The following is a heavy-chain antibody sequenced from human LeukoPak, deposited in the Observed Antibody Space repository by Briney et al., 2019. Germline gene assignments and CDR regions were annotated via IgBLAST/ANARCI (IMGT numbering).Heavy chain of an antibody. CDR1: GGSISSYY. D-gene: IGHD2-2*02. CDR3: ASLHCSSTSCYNNWFDP. J-gene: IGHJ5*02. V-gene: IGHV4-4*07. Sequence: PSETLSLTCTVSGGSISSYYWSWIRQPAGKGLEWIGRIYTCWSTNYNPSLKSRVTMSVDTSKNQCSLKLSSVTAADTAVYYCASLHCSSTSCYNNWFDPWGQGTLVTVSS. CDR2: IYTCWST.